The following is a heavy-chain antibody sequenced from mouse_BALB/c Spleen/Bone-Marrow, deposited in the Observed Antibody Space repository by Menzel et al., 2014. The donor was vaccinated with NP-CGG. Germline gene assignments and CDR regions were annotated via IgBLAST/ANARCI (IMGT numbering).Heavy chain of an antibody. J-gene: IGHJ4*01. CDR3: GRGGVYYAMDY. D-gene: IGHD1-1*02. Sequence: VHVKQSGPELVKPGASVKISCKASGYSFXGXFXNWVXQSXXXXXEWIXRINPYNGDTFYNQKFKGKATLTVDKSSSTAHMELLSLTSEDSAVYYCGRGGVYYAMDYWGQGTSVTVSS. CDR2: INPYNGDT. V-gene: IGHV1-37*01. CDR1: GYSFXGXF.